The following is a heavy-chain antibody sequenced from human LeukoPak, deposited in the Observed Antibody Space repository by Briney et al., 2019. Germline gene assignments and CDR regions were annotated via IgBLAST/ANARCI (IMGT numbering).Heavy chain of an antibody. CDR3: ARTGITMVRGVIDYYYGMDV. V-gene: IGHV3-30-3*01. CDR1: GFTFSSYA. Sequence: GRSLRLSCAASGFTFSSYAMHWVRQAPGKGLEWVAVISHDGSNKYYADSVKGRFTISRDNSKNTLYLQMNSLRAEDTAVYYCARTGITMVRGVIDYYYGMDVWGQGTTVTVSS. CDR2: ISHDGSNK. D-gene: IGHD3-10*01. J-gene: IGHJ6*02.